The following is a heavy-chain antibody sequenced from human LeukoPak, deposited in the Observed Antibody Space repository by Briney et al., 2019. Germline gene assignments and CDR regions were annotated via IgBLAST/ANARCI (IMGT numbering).Heavy chain of an antibody. CDR1: AYTFTNYY. D-gene: IGHD6-13*01. Sequence: ASVKDSCKTSAYTFTNYYIHTVRQAPGHGLEWMGITNPNGGSSSYAQKFQGRVTVTRDTSTSTVYMELSSVRSEDTAVYYCARGPYRSSWFVHLDCWGQGRQVTVCS. CDR2: TNPNGGSS. J-gene: IGHJ4*02. CDR3: ARGPYRSSWFVHLDC. V-gene: IGHV1-46*01.